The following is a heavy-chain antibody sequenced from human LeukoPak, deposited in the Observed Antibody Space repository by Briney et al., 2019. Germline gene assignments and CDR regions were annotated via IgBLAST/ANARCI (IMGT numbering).Heavy chain of an antibody. CDR3: AKTTTGYSSGRYPAWPIDY. J-gene: IGHJ4*02. CDR1: AFTFSSHA. D-gene: IGHD2-15*01. Sequence: GGSLRLSCAASAFTFSSHAMTWVRQAPGKGLEWVSGIFGSGGSAHYADSVKGRFTISRDNSKNTVYLQMDSLRVEDTAIYYCAKTTTGYSSGRYPAWPIDYWGQGALVTVSS. V-gene: IGHV3-23*01. CDR2: IFGSGGSA.